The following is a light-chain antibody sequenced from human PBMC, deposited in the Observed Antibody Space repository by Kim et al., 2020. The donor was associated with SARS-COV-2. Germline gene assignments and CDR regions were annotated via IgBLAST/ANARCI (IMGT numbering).Light chain of an antibody. Sequence: SASWGDSVTITCRASQSIDNWLAWYQQKPGTAPKILIYKASSLEGGAPSRFSGGGFGTEFTLTITSLQPDDFATYYCQQYNTYPYTFGQGTKLEIK. CDR1: QSIDNW. V-gene: IGKV1-5*03. CDR3: QQYNTYPYT. CDR2: KAS. J-gene: IGKJ2*01.